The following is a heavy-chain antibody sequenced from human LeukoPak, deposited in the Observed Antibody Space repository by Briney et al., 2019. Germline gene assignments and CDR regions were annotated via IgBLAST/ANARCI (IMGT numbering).Heavy chain of an antibody. CDR3: ARAGYYDFWSGYQYYYYYMDV. Sequence: ASVKVSCKASGYTFTGYYMHWVRQAPGQGLELMGWINPNSGGTNYAQKFQGRVTMTRDTSISTAYMELSRLRSDDTAVYYCARAGYYDFWSGYQYYYYYMDVWGKGTTVTVSS. J-gene: IGHJ6*03. V-gene: IGHV1-2*02. CDR1: GYTFTGYY. CDR2: INPNSGGT. D-gene: IGHD3-3*01.